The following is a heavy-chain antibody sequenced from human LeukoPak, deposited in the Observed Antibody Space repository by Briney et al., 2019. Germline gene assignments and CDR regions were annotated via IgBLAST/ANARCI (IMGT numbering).Heavy chain of an antibody. Sequence: GGSLRLSCATSGFSLSRNGMHWVRQAPGQGLEWVAFILSDGSYEYYADSVKGRFTISRDNAKNSLYLQMNSLRAEDTAVYYCARDLAGYCSSTSCYTGRYFDYWGQGTLVTVSS. CDR1: GFSLSRNG. V-gene: IGHV3-30*02. J-gene: IGHJ4*02. CDR2: ILSDGSYE. CDR3: ARDLAGYCSSTSCYTGRYFDY. D-gene: IGHD2-2*02.